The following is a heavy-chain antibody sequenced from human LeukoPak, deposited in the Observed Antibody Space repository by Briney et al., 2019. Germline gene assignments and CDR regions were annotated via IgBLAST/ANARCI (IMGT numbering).Heavy chain of an antibody. CDR1: GGSISSSSYY. CDR2: MYHSGST. J-gene: IGHJ4*02. CDR3: ARLDYGDYGGFDY. Sequence: SETLSLTCTVSGGSISSSSYYWGWVRQPPGKGLDWIGIMYHSGSTYYNPSLKSRVTISVDTSKNQFSLKLSSVTAADTAVYYCARLDYGDYGGFDYWGQGTLVTVSS. D-gene: IGHD4-17*01. V-gene: IGHV4-39*01.